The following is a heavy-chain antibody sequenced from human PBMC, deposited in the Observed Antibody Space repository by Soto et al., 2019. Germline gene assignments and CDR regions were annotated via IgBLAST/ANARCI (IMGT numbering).Heavy chain of an antibody. D-gene: IGHD3-10*01. Sequence: SETLSLTCTVSGGSISSSSYYWGWIRQPPGKGLEWIGSIYYSGSTYYNPSLKSRVTISVDTSKNQFSLKLSSVTAADTAVYYCARVDFVRGVIRWFDPWGQGTLVTVSS. V-gene: IGHV4-39*01. J-gene: IGHJ5*02. CDR2: IYYSGST. CDR1: GGSISSSSYY. CDR3: ARVDFVRGVIRWFDP.